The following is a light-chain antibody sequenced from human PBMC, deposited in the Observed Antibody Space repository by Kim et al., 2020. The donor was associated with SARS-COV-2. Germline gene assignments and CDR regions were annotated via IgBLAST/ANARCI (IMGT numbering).Light chain of an antibody. J-gene: IGKJ4*01. CDR2: ETS. CDR1: QSVGNA. CDR3: QQRYNWPLT. Sequence: LSPGESATLTCRAGQSVGNALAWFQQKPGQAPRLLICETSNRATGIPARFSGSGSGTAFTLTISSLEPEDFAVYYCQQRYNWPLTFGGGTKVEIK. V-gene: IGKV3-11*01.